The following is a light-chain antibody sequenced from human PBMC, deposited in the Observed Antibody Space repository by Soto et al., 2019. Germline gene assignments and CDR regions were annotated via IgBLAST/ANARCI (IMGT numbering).Light chain of an antibody. CDR1: QSVSYN. CDR3: QQYKNWPPLT. CDR2: GAF. Sequence: EIVMTQSPATLSVSPGESATLSCRASQSVSYNLAWYQQKPGQGPRLLIYGAFTRATGIPARFSGSVSGTEFTLTISSLQSEDFAVYYCQQYKNWPPLTFGGGTKVEIK. J-gene: IGKJ4*01. V-gene: IGKV3-15*01.